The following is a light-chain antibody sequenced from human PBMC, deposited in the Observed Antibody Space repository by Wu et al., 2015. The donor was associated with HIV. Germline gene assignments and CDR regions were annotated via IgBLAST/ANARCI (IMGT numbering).Light chain of an antibody. CDR1: QSVSNY. CDR3: QQYNNWPRT. V-gene: IGKV3-15*01. J-gene: IGKJ1*01. CDR2: GAS. Sequence: EIVLTQSPATLSLSPGERATLSCRASQSVSNYLAWFQQKPGQAPRLLIYGASTRATGIPARFSGSGSGTEFTLTISSLQSEDFAVYYCQQYNNWPRTFGQGTKVEIK.